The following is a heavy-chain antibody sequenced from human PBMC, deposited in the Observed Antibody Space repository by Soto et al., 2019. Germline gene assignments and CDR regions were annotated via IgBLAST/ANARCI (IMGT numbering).Heavy chain of an antibody. CDR1: GFSLSTSGVG. CDR3: AHKQWLHPFDY. D-gene: IGHD6-19*01. V-gene: IGHV2-5*02. CDR2: FYWDDDK. Sequence: QITLKESGPTLVKPTQTLTLTCTFSGFSLSTSGVGVGWIRQPPGKALEWLALFYWDDDKRYSPSLKSRLTITKDTAKNQVVLTMTNMDPVDTATYYCAHKQWLHPFDYWGQGTLVTVSS. J-gene: IGHJ4*02.